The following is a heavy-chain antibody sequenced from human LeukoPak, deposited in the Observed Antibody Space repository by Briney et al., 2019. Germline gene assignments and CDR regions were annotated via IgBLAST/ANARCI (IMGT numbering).Heavy chain of an antibody. CDR3: ARDRARVTMVRGVMNAFDI. Sequence: SVKVSCKASGYTFTGYYLHWVRQAPGQGLEWMGWINPNSGGTMYAQKFQGRVTMTKDTSSSTAYLELSRLRSDDTAVYFCARDRARVTMVRGVMNAFDIWGQGTMVTVSS. CDR2: INPNSGGT. J-gene: IGHJ3*02. D-gene: IGHD3-10*01. CDR1: GYTFTGYY. V-gene: IGHV1-2*02.